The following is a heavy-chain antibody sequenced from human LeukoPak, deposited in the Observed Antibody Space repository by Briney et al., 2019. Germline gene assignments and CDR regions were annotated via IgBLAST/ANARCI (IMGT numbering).Heavy chain of an antibody. CDR2: ISGSGGST. CDR1: GYTFNIYA. Sequence: GGSLRLPCASYGYTFNIYAMSWVRQATGKGLEWITAISGSGGSTYYADSVKGRFTISRDNSKNTLYLQMNSLRAEDTAVYYCASPPGYSSGWYEGPEYFQHWGQGTLVTVSS. CDR3: ASPPGYSSGWYEGPEYFQH. V-gene: IGHV3-23*01. J-gene: IGHJ1*01. D-gene: IGHD6-19*01.